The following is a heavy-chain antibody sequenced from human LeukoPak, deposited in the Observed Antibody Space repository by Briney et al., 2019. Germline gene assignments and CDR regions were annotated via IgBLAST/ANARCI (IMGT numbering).Heavy chain of an antibody. J-gene: IGHJ4*02. CDR2: ISAYNGNT. CDR3: ARESRGWSYYFDY. CDR1: GYTFTSYG. V-gene: IGHV1-18*01. D-gene: IGHD6-19*01. Sequence: GASVKVSCKASGYTFTSYGISWVRQPPGKGLEWMGWISAYNGNTNYAKKLQGRVTMTKDTSTSTAYMELRCLRSDDTAVYYCARESRGWSYYFDYWGQGTLVTVSS.